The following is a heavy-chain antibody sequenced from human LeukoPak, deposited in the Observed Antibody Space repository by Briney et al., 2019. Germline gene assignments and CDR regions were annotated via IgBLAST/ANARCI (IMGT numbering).Heavy chain of an antibody. CDR2: ISSSNSYI. V-gene: IGHV3-21*01. Sequence: GGSLRLSCAASGFTFSSYSMNWVRQAPGKGLEWISSISSSNSYIYYADSVKGRFTISRDNAKNSLYLQMNSLRAEDTAVYYCARQSGPAAMGDYWGQGTLVTVSS. CDR1: GFTFSSYS. J-gene: IGHJ4*02. D-gene: IGHD2-2*01. CDR3: ARQSGPAAMGDY.